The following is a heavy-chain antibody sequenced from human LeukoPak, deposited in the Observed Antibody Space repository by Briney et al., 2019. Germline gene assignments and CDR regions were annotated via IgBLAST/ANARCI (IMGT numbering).Heavy chain of an antibody. D-gene: IGHD6-19*01. J-gene: IGHJ4*02. Sequence: GGPLRLSCAASGFTFANYWISWVRQAPGKGLEWVANIKQDGSEKYYVDSVKGRFTISRDNAKNSLYLQMSSLRGEDTAVYYCAKVSSGWSLDYWGQGTLVTVSS. CDR2: IKQDGSEK. CDR1: GFTFANYW. CDR3: AKVSSGWSLDY. V-gene: IGHV3-7*03.